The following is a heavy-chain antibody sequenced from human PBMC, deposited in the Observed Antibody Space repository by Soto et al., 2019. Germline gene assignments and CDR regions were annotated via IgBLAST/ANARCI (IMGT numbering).Heavy chain of an antibody. V-gene: IGHV3-21*01. D-gene: IGHD1-20*01. CDR1: GFTFSRVS. J-gene: IGHJ4*02. Sequence: GGSLRLFCEASGFTFSRVSMNWVRQVPGKGLEWVASISSGSSDTWYADSVKGRFIISRDNAQNSLFLQMNTLRPEDTAMYYCAKDWYHTIDSWGQGIPVTVSS. CDR2: ISSGSSDT. CDR3: AKDWYHTIDS.